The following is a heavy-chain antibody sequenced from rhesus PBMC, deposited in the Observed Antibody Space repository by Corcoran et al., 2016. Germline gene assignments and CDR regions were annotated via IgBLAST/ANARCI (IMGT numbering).Heavy chain of an antibody. V-gene: IGHV4S2*01. D-gene: IGHD1-44*02. J-gene: IGHJ4*01. CDR2: IYGSDGKT. CDR3: ARESYTYYSDF. Sequence: QVQLQESGPGLVKPSETLPLTCDVSGGSIRSHYWFWIRQAPGKGLEWIGLIYGSDGKTDYNPALKSRDTIAMDTAKNQFSLRLNSMAAADTAVYYCARESYTYYSDFWGQGVLVTVSS. CDR1: GGSIRSHY.